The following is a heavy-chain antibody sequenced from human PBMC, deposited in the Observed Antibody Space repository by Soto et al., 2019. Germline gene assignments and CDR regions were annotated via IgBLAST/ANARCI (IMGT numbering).Heavy chain of an antibody. CDR2: ISSSGSTI. Sequence: EVQLVESGGGLVQPGGSLRLSCAASGFTFSSYEMNWVRQAPGKGLEWVSYISSSGSTIYYADSVKGRFTISRDNAKNSLYLQMNSLRAEDTAVYYCASVGAWSQNSYGYYDAFDIWGQVTMVTVSS. D-gene: IGHD5-18*01. CDR3: ASVGAWSQNSYGYYDAFDI. J-gene: IGHJ3*02. CDR1: GFTFSSYE. V-gene: IGHV3-48*03.